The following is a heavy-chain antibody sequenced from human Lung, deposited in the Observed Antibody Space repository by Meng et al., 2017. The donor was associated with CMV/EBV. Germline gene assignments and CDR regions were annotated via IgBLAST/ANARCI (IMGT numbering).Heavy chain of an antibody. Sequence: ASVKVSCKASGYTFTGYYIHWVRQAPGQRREWMGWITPNSGGTNYAQKFQGRVTMTRDTSISTAYMELSRLRSDDTAVYYCARGAFYYYGMDVWGQGTTVTVSS. CDR1: GYTFTGYY. J-gene: IGHJ6*02. V-gene: IGHV1-2*02. CDR3: ARGAFYYYGMDV. CDR2: ITPNSGGT. D-gene: IGHD3-10*01.